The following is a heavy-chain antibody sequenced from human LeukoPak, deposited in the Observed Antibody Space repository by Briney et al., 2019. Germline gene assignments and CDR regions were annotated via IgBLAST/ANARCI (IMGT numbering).Heavy chain of an antibody. Sequence: GGSLTLSCAASGFTFSSYSMNWVRQPPGKGLEWVASISSSSSYRYYADSVKGRFTMSRDNAKNSLNLQMNSLRAEDTAVYYCARPVYSSSSGDYWGQGTLVTVSS. D-gene: IGHD6-6*01. CDR2: ISSSSSYR. CDR1: GFTFSSYS. CDR3: ARPVYSSSSGDY. J-gene: IGHJ4*02. V-gene: IGHV3-21*01.